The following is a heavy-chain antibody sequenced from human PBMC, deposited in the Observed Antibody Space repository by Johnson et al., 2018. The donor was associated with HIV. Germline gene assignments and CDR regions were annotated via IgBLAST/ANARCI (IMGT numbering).Heavy chain of an antibody. D-gene: IGHD6-19*01. J-gene: IGHJ3*02. Sequence: VQLVESGGGVVQPGRSLRLSCAASGFTFDDYAMHWVRQAPGKGLEWVSLISWDGGSTYYADSVKGRFTISRDNSKNSLYLQMNSLSAEDTALYYCAKEEGSSGWFDAFDIWGQGTMVTVSS. CDR2: ISWDGGST. CDR1: GFTFDDYA. CDR3: AKEEGSSGWFDAFDI. V-gene: IGHV3-43D*03.